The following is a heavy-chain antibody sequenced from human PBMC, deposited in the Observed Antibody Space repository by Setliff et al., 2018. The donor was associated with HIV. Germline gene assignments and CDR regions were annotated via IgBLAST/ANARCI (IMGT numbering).Heavy chain of an antibody. D-gene: IGHD6-13*01. CDR2: ISYSGMT. CDR3: ARSGLYRGYSSRRYYYYMDV. Sequence: ASETLSLTCSVSGGSISSYYWSWIRQPPGKGLEWFGDISYSGMTNYNPSLQSRITISLDTSKNQFSLKVNSVTAADTTVYYCARSGLYRGYSSRRYYYYMDVWGKGTTVTVSS. V-gene: IGHV4-59*01. CDR1: GGSISSYY. J-gene: IGHJ6*03.